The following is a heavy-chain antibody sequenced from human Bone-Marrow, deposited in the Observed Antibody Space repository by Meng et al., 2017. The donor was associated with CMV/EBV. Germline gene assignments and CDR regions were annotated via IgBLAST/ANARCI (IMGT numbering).Heavy chain of an antibody. D-gene: IGHD1-1*01. CDR2: ISYDGSNK. J-gene: IGHJ3*02. CDR3: ARVPNWNRDAFDI. V-gene: IGHV3-30-3*01. CDR1: GFTFSSYA. Sequence: GSLKISCAASGFTFSSYAMHWVRQAPGKGLEWVAVISYDGSNKYYADSVKGRFTISRDNSKNTLYLQMNSLRAEDTAVYYCARVPNWNRDAFDIWGQKTMVTVSS.